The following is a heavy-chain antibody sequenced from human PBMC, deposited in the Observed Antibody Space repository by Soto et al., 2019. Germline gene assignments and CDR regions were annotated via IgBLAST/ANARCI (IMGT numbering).Heavy chain of an antibody. CDR1: GGSISSYY. D-gene: IGHD4-17*01. CDR2: TYYSGST. CDR3: ARDLHGDFTFDY. V-gene: IGHV4-59*01. Sequence: TSETLSLTCTVSGGSISSYYWSWIRQPPGKGLEWIGYTYYSGSTNYNPSLKSRVTISVDTSKNQFSLKLSSVTAADTAVYYCARDLHGDFTFDYWGQGTLVTVSS. J-gene: IGHJ4*02.